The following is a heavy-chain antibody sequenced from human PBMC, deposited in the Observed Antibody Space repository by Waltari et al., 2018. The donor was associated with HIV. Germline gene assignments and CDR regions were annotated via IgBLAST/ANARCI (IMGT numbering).Heavy chain of an antibody. CDR3: AREGRYSSGSDAFDI. D-gene: IGHD6-19*01. J-gene: IGHJ3*02. CDR1: AYTFTVYY. CDR2: GNPNAGAT. V-gene: IGHV1-2*02. Sequence: QVQLVQSGAEVKKPGASVKVSCKASAYTFTVYYIHWVRQAPGQGLEWMGWGNPNAGATNYAQKFQGRVAMTRDTSFITAYMELSSLRSDDTAVYYCAREGRYSSGSDAFDIWGQGTMVTVS.